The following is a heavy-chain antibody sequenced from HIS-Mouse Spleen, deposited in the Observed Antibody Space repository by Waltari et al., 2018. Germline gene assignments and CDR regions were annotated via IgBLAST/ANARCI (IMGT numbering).Heavy chain of an antibody. J-gene: IGHJ3*02. CDR3: ARGPLGPDAFDI. CDR2: INHSGST. CDR1: VGSFSGYY. Sequence: QVQLQQWGAGLLKPSATLSLTLAVYVGSFSGYYWSWIRQPPGKGREWIGEINHSGSTNYNPSLKSQFTISVDTSKNQFSLKLSSVTAADTAVYYCARGPLGPDAFDIWGQGTMVTVSS. V-gene: IGHV4-34*01.